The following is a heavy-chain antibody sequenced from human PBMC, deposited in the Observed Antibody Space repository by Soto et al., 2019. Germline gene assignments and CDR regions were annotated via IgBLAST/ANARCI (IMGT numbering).Heavy chain of an antibody. J-gene: IGHJ4*02. CDR1: GFTFSRYT. Sequence: QVQLVESGGGVVQPGRSLRLSCAASGFTFSRYTMHWVRQAPGKGLEWMAFISDDGNNKYYADSVKGQFTISRDNSKNKLYLQMNRLRTEDTAVYYCARDDEGGSDCDLGYWGQGTLVTVSS. D-gene: IGHD3-10*01. CDR3: ARDDEGGSDCDLGY. V-gene: IGHV3-30-3*01. CDR2: ISDDGNNK.